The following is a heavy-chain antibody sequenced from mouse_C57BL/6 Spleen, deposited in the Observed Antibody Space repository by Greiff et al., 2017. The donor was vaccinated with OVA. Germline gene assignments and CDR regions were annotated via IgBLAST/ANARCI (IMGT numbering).Heavy chain of an antibody. CDR2: ISSGSSTI. CDR3: ARQDYYGSSYVRYYAMDY. J-gene: IGHJ4*01. D-gene: IGHD1-1*01. Sequence: EVQGVESGGGLVKPGGSLKLSCAASGFTFSDYGMHWVRQAPEKGLEWVAYISSGSSTIYYADTVKGRFTISRDNAKNTLFLQMTSLRSEDTAMYYCARQDYYGSSYVRYYAMDYWGQGTSVTVSS. V-gene: IGHV5-17*01. CDR1: GFTFSDYG.